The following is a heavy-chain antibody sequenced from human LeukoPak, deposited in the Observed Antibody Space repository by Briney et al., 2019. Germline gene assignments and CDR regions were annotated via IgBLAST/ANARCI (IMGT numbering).Heavy chain of an antibody. Sequence: GGSLRLSCAASGFTFRSCSMNWVRQAPGKGLEWVSYISRGSSTIYYADSVKGRFTISRDNAKNSLYLQMNSVRAEDMSIYYCARATWGRPRDDAFDIWGQGTMATVSS. V-gene: IGHV3-48*01. D-gene: IGHD3-16*01. CDR3: ARATWGRPRDDAFDI. CDR1: GFTFRSCS. J-gene: IGHJ3*02. CDR2: ISRGSSTI.